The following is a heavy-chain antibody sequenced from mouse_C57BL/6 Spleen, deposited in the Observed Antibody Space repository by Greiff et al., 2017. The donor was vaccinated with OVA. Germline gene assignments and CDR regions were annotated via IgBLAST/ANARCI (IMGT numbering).Heavy chain of an antibody. D-gene: IGHD2-5*01. CDR1: GFSLPSYG. V-gene: IGHV2-5*01. Sequence: QVQLQQSGPGLVQPSQSLSITCPVSGFSLPSYGVHLVRQSPGPGLAWLGVIWRGGSTDYNAAFMSRLSITKDNSKSQVFFKMNSLQADDTAIYYCAKKGSNNWYFDVWGTGTTVTVSS. J-gene: IGHJ1*03. CDR3: AKKGSNNWYFDV. CDR2: IWRGGST.